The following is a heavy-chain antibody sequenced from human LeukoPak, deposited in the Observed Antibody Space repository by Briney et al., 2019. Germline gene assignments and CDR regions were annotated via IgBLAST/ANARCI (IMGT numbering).Heavy chain of an antibody. CDR1: GGSISSYY. D-gene: IGHD3-22*01. Sequence: SETLSLICSVSGGSISSYYWSWIRQPAGKGLEWIGRIYTSGSTNYNPSLKSRVTMSVDTSKNQFSLKLSSVTAADTAVYYCARAAYSSGYSLDYWGQGTLVTVSS. CDR2: IYTSGST. J-gene: IGHJ4*02. V-gene: IGHV4-4*07. CDR3: ARAAYSSGYSLDY.